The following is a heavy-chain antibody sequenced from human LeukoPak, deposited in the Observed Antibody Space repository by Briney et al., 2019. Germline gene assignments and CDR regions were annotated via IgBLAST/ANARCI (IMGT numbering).Heavy chain of an antibody. D-gene: IGHD4-23*01. CDR2: IHYGGSA. Sequence: SETRSLTSNVSSGSISSSSYYWGWIRQPPGKGLEWIGSIHYGGSAYYNPSLKSRVTMSVDTSKNQFSLKLSSVTAADTAVYYCARPYGGSTNFDYWGQGTLVTVSS. CDR3: ARPYGGSTNFDY. CDR1: SGSISSSSYY. J-gene: IGHJ4*02. V-gene: IGHV4-39*01.